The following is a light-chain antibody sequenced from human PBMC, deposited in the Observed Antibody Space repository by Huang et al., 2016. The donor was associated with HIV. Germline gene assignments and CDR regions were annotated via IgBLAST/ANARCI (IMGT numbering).Light chain of an antibody. J-gene: IGKJ1*01. Sequence: DIQMTQSPSSLSVSVGDRATIICRASQGISKSLAWYQEKQGQAPKLLLYATYKLESGVPARVSVSGSGTHYTLTISTLQPEDLATYYCQQYQSVPLTFGQGTKVEI. V-gene: IGKV1-NL1*01. CDR3: QQYQSVPLT. CDR1: QGISKS. CDR2: ATY.